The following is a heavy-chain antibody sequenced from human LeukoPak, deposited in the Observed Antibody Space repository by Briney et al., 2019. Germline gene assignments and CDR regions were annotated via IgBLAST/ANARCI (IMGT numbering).Heavy chain of an antibody. Sequence: ASVKVSCKASGYTFNNYYMHWVRQAPGQGLEWMGIINPSAGSTSYAQKFQGRVTITRDTSASTAYMELSSLRSEDMAVYYCARALVGATALNWFDPWGQGTLVTVSS. CDR1: GYTFNNYY. CDR3: ARALVGATALNWFDP. D-gene: IGHD1-26*01. CDR2: INPSAGST. J-gene: IGHJ5*02. V-gene: IGHV1-46*02.